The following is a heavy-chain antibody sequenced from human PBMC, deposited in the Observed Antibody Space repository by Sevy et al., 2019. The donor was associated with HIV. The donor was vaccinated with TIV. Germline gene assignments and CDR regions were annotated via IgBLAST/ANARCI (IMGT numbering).Heavy chain of an antibody. D-gene: IGHD2-8*01. J-gene: IGHJ4*02. V-gene: IGHV2-5*02. CDR3: AHRRDDTVVMVYGDFDY. CDR2: IYWDDDK. CDR1: GFSLSTSGVG. Sequence: SGPTLVNPTQTLTLTCTFSGFSLSTSGVGVGWIRQPPGKALEWLAPIYWDDDKRYSPSLKNRLTITKDTSKNQVVLTMTNMDPVDTATYYCAHRRDDTVVMVYGDFDYWGQGTLVTVSS.